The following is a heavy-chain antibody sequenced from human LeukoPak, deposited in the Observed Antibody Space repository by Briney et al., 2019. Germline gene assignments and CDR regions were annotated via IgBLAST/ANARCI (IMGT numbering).Heavy chain of an antibody. J-gene: IGHJ4*02. CDR2: ISSLSGTI. CDR1: GFTFSSYS. D-gene: IGHD1-26*01. V-gene: IGHV3-48*01. CDR3: AKAGEGSYLFDY. Sequence: PGGSLRLSCAASGFTFSSYSMNWVRQAPGEGLEWVSYISSLSGTIYYADSVKGRFTISRDNSKNTLYLQMNSLRAEDTAVYYCAKAGEGSYLFDYWGQGTLVTVSS.